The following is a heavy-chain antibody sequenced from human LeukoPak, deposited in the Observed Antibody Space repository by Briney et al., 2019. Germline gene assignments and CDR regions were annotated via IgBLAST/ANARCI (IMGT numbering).Heavy chain of an antibody. D-gene: IGHD5-24*01. CDR1: GGSISSSS. J-gene: IGHJ3*02. Sequence: ETLSLTCTVSGGSISSSSYYWGWIRQPPGKGLEWVSSISSSSSYIYYADSVKGRFTISRDNAKNSLYLQMNSLRAEDTAVYYCARDQREMATPAPYAFDIWGQGTMVTVSS. CDR3: ARDQREMATPAPYAFDI. CDR2: ISSSSSYI. V-gene: IGHV3-21*01.